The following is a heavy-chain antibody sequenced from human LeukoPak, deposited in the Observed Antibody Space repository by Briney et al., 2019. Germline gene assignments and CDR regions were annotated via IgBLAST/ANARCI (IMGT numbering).Heavy chain of an antibody. V-gene: IGHV3-74*01. CDR3: ARADYWLPIDY. CDR1: GFTFSSYW. CDR2: INSDGSST. Sequence: TGGSLRLSCAASGFTFSSYWMHWVRQAPGKGLVWVSRINSDGSSTSYADSVKGRFTISRDNAKNTLYLQMNSLRAEGTAVYYCARADYWLPIDYWGQGTLVTVSS. J-gene: IGHJ4*02. D-gene: IGHD3-9*01.